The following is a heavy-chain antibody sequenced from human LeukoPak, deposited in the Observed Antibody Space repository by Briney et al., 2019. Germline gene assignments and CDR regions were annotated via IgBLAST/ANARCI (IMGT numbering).Heavy chain of an antibody. V-gene: IGHV1-69*04. Sequence: GASVKVSCKASGGTFSSYAISWVRQAPGQGLGWMGRIIPILGIANYAQKFQGRVTITADKSTSTAYMELSSLRSEDTAVYYCARTKVGATADFDYWGQGTLVTVSS. CDR2: IIPILGIA. D-gene: IGHD1-26*01. CDR1: GGTFSSYA. CDR3: ARTKVGATADFDY. J-gene: IGHJ4*02.